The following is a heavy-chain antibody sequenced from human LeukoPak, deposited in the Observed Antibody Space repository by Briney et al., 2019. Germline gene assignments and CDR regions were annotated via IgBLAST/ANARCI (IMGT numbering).Heavy chain of an antibody. Sequence: PGGSLRLSCAASGFTFSNYEMNWVRRAPGKGLEWVSYITSSGNTIYYANSVKGRFTISRDNAKNSLYLQMNSLRAEDTAVYYCARGSPGYWGQGTLVTVSS. J-gene: IGHJ4*02. CDR1: GFTFSNYE. CDR3: ARGSPGY. V-gene: IGHV3-48*03. CDR2: ITSSGNTI.